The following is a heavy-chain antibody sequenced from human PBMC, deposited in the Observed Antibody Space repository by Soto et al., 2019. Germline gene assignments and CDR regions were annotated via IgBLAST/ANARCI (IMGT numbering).Heavy chain of an antibody. CDR2: INHSGST. J-gene: IGHJ4*02. CDR1: GGSFSGYY. D-gene: IGHD6-13*01. CDR3: ARVVAAAGTAAIDY. Sequence: SSETLSLTCAVYGGSFSGYYWSWIRQHPGKGLEWIGEINHSGSTNYNPSLKSRVTISVDTSKNQFSLKLSPVTAADTAVYYCARVVAAAGTAAIDYWGQGTLVTVSS. V-gene: IGHV4-34*01.